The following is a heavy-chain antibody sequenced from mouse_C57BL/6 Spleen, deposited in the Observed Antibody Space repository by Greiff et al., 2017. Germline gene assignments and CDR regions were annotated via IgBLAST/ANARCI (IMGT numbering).Heavy chain of an antibody. CDR2: IWSGGST. J-gene: IGHJ1*03. CDR1: GFSLTSYG. D-gene: IGHD2-2*01. CDR3: ARNHYGYDVDWYFDV. Sequence: VQLVESGPGLVQPSQSLSITCTVSGFSLTSYGVHWVRQSPGKGLEWLGVIWSGGSTDYNAAFISRLSISKDNSKSQVFFKMNSLQADDTAIYYCARNHYGYDVDWYFDVWGTGTTVTVSS. V-gene: IGHV2-2*01.